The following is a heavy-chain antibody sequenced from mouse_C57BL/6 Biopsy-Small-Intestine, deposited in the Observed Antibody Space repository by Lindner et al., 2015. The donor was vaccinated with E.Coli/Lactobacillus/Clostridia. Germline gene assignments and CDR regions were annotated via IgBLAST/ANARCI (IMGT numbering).Heavy chain of an antibody. J-gene: IGHJ2*01. Sequence: VQLQESGGGLVKPGGSLKLSCAASGFTFSDYGMHWVRQAPEKGLEWVAYISRGSSTIYYADTVKGRFTISRDNAKNTLFLQMTSLRSEDTAMYYCAKGLDYWGQGTTLTVSS. CDR1: GFTFSDYG. V-gene: IGHV5-17*01. CDR3: AKGLDY. CDR2: ISRGSSTI.